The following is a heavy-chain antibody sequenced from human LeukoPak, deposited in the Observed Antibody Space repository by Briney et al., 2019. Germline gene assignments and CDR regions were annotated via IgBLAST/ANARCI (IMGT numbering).Heavy chain of an antibody. CDR1: GGSISSYY. V-gene: IGHV4-59*01. J-gene: IGHJ4*02. Sequence: PSETLSLTCTVSGGSISSYYWSWIRQPPGKGLGWIGYIYHSGSTNYNPSLKSRVTISTDTSKNQFSLKLTSVTAADTAVYYCARGGSWSDFDYWGQGTLVTVSS. D-gene: IGHD6-13*01. CDR2: IYHSGST. CDR3: ARGGSWSDFDY.